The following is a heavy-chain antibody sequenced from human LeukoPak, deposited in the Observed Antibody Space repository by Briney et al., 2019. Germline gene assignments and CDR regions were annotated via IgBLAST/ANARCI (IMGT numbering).Heavy chain of an antibody. J-gene: IGHJ4*02. V-gene: IGHV3-48*03. CDR2: IVGNGITR. CDR1: GFTFSSYD. D-gene: IGHD1-1*01. Sequence: GGSLRLSCAASGFTFSSYDLNWVRQAPGKGLEWVSYIVGNGITRYYADSVKGRFTISRDNAKNSLYLQMNSLRAEDTAVYYCVRKLTGTTFFDYWGQGTLVTVSS. CDR3: VRKLTGTTFFDY.